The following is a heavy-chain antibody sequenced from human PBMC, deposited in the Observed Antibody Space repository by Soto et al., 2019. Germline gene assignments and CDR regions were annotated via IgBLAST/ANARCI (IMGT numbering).Heavy chain of an antibody. Sequence: QVQLVESGGGVVQPGRSLRLSCTTSGFTFSSYGMHWVRQAPGKGLEWVAVIWYDGSNKYYADSVKGRFTIERENSKNTLYLQMNSLRAEDTAVYYCARDVGCSSGNCYFFLGYWGQGTLVTVSS. CDR1: GFTFSSYG. J-gene: IGHJ4*02. D-gene: IGHD2-15*01. CDR2: IWYDGSNK. CDR3: ARDVGCSSGNCYFFLGY. V-gene: IGHV3-33*01.